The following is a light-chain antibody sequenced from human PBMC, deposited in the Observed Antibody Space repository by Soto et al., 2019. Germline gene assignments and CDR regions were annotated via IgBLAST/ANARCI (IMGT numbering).Light chain of an antibody. Sequence: EIVLTQSPGTLSLSPGERATLSCRASQSVSRGYFAWYQQKPGQAPRLLIYATSSRATGIPDRFSGSGSGTDFTLPISRLEPEDFAVYYCQQYGNSRTFGQGTKVEIK. V-gene: IGKV3-20*01. CDR2: ATS. CDR3: QQYGNSRT. J-gene: IGKJ1*01. CDR1: QSVSRGY.